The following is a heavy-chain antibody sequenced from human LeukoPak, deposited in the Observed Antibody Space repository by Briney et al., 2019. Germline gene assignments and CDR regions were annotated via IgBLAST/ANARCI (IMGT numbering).Heavy chain of an antibody. CDR1: GFTFSNDW. V-gene: IGHV3-15*01. J-gene: IGHJ3*02. Sequence: PGGSLRLSCAASGFTFSNDWMSWVRQAPGKGLEWVGRIKSKTDGGTTDYAAPVKGRFTISRDDSKDTLYLQMNSLKTEDTAVYYCTTGQGTHDAFDIWGQGTMVTVSS. D-gene: IGHD1-1*01. CDR3: TTGQGTHDAFDI. CDR2: IKSKTDGGTT.